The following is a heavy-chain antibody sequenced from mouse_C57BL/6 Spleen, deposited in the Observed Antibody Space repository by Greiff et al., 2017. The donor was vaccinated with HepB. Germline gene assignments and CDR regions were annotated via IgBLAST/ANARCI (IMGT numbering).Heavy chain of an antibody. CDR1: GYAFSSYW. CDR2: IYPGDGDT. CDR3: ARRDSNYGYAMDY. Sequence: QVQLQQSGAELVKPGASVKISCKASGYAFSSYWMNWVKQRPGKGLEWIGQIYPGDGDTNYNGKFKGKATLTADKSSSTAYMQLSSLTSEDSAVYFCARRDSNYGYAMDYWGQGTSVTVSS. V-gene: IGHV1-80*01. D-gene: IGHD2-5*01. J-gene: IGHJ4*01.